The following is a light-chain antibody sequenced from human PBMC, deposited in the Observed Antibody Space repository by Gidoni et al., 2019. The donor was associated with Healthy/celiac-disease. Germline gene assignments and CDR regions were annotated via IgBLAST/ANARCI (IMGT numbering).Light chain of an antibody. CDR3: QQYYSSLFT. J-gene: IGKJ3*01. Sequence: DIVMTPSLDSLAVSLGERDTINCKASQSVLYSSNNKNYLTWYQQKPGQPPKLLIYWASTREGGVPDRFSGSGSGTDFTLTISSLQADDVAVYYCQQYYSSLFTFGPGTKVDIK. CDR1: QSVLYSSNNKNY. V-gene: IGKV4-1*01. CDR2: WAS.